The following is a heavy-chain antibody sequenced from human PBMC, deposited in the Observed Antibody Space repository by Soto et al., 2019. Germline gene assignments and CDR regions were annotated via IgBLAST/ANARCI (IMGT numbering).Heavy chain of an antibody. D-gene: IGHD3-10*01. CDR1: GFTFNTYS. V-gene: IGHV3-21*01. Sequence: PGGSLRLSCAASGFTFNTYSINWVRQAPGKGLEWVSSISTGGSSIVYADSVRGRFSISRDNINNSLYLQMNSLRAEDTAVYYCARHHFGSSSDYWGHGTLVTVSS. CDR2: ISTGGSSI. CDR3: ARHHFGSSSDY. J-gene: IGHJ4*01.